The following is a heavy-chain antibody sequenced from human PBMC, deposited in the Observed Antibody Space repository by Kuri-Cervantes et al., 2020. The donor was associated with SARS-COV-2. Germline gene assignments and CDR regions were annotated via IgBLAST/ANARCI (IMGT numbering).Heavy chain of an antibody. V-gene: IGHV3-33*01. J-gene: IGHJ6*02. Sequence: GGSLRLSCAASGFTFSSDGMHWVRQPPGKGLEWVAVVWYDGSNQYYADSVKGRFTISRDNSKNTLYLQMNSLRDEDTAVYYCARYGFGYSTCYGMDVWGQGTTVTVSS. CDR1: GFTFSSDG. CDR2: VWYDGSNQ. CDR3: ARYGFGYSTCYGMDV. D-gene: IGHD6-13*01.